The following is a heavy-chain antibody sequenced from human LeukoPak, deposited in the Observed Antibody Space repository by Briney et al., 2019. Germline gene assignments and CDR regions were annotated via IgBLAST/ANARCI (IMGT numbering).Heavy chain of an antibody. J-gene: IGHJ4*02. CDR2: INHSGST. V-gene: IGHV4-34*01. D-gene: IGHD3-3*01. CDR3: ARTSDFWSGYHDY. Sequence: PSETLSITCAVYGGSFSGYYWSWIRQPPGKGLEWIGEINHSGSTNYNPSLKSRVTISVDTSKNQFSLKLSSVTAADTAVYYCARTSDFWSGYHDYWGQGTLVTVSS. CDR1: GGSFSGYY.